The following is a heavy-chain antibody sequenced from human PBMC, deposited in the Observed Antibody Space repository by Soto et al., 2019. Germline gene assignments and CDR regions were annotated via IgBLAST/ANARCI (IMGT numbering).Heavy chain of an antibody. J-gene: IGHJ6*02. CDR3: ARGRDCSSTSCPHYYYYYGMDV. CDR2: INPNSGGT. CDR1: GYTFTGYY. V-gene: IGHV1-2*04. D-gene: IGHD2-2*01. Sequence: WASVKVSCKASGYTFTGYYMHWVRQAPGQGLEWMGWINPNSGGTNYAQKFQGWVTMTRDTSISTAYMELSRLRSDDTAVYYCARGRDCSSTSCPHYYYYYGMDVWGQGTTVTLSS.